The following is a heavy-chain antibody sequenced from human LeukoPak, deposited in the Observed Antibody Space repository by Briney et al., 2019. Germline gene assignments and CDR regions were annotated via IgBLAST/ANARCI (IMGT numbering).Heavy chain of an antibody. J-gene: IGHJ4*02. V-gene: IGHV4-39*01. D-gene: IGHD4-23*01. CDR2: IFYSGTT. Sequence: PSETLSLTCTVSGGSISNSDYYWGWLRQPPGKGLEWIASIFYSGTTYFNPSLKSRVTISVDTSKNQFSLNLTSVTAADTAVYYCARHSRSGGYYFDYWGQGTLVIVSS. CDR1: GGSISNSDYY. CDR3: ARHSRSGGYYFDY.